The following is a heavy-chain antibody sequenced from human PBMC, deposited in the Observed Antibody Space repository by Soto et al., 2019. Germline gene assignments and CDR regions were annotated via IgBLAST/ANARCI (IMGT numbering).Heavy chain of an antibody. V-gene: IGHV4-34*01. CDR1: GGSFSGYY. J-gene: IGHJ4*02. CDR2: INLGGGT. Sequence: PSETLSLTCAVYGGSFSGYYWSWIRQPPGKGLEWIGEINLGGGTNYNPSLKSRVTISVDTSKNQFSLKLTSATAADTAVYYCARHSNRNYGLYYFDYWGLGALVTVSS. D-gene: IGHD4-4*01. CDR3: ARHSNRNYGLYYFDY.